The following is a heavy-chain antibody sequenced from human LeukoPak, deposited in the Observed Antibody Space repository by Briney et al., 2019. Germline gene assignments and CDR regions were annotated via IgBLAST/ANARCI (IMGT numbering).Heavy chain of an antibody. D-gene: IGHD3-10*01. CDR3: AKEGTPQVSTWYDL. CDR2: ISGSGGST. CDR1: GFTFSSYA. Sequence: PGGSLRLSCAASGFTFSSYAMSWVRQAPGQGLEWVSTISGSGGSTYYADSVKGRFTISRDNSKNTLYLQMNILRTEDTAVYYCAKEGTPQVSTWYDLWGQGTQVIVSS. J-gene: IGHJ5*02. V-gene: IGHV3-23*01.